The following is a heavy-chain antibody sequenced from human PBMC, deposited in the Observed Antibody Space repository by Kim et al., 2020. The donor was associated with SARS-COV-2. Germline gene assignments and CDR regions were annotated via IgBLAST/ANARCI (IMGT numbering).Heavy chain of an antibody. CDR1: GYTFSRYG. D-gene: IGHD2-21*02. CDR2: IRPYNDNP. J-gene: IGHJ4*02. Sequence: ASVKVSCQASGYTFSRYGITWVRQAPGQGLEWMGWIRPYNDNPNYAQTLQGRVTMTTDTSTTTAYLEVRSLKFDDTAVYYCAKTGGGGDCLDWGQGTLVTVSS. V-gene: IGHV1-18*01. CDR3: AKTGGGGDCLD.